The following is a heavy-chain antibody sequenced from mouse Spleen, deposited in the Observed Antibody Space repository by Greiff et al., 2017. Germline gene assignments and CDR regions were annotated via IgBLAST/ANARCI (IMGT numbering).Heavy chain of an antibody. CDR2: ISSGGSYT. CDR3: ARRGIKTATDYFDY. V-gene: IGHV5-9-3*01. Sequence: DVQLVESGGGLVKPGGSLKLSCAASGFTFSSYAMSWVRQTPEKRLEWVATISSGGSYTYYPDSVKGRFTISRDNAKNTLYLQMSSLRSEDTAMYYCARRGIKTATDYFDYWGQGTTLTVSS. J-gene: IGHJ2*01. CDR1: GFTFSSYA. D-gene: IGHD1-2*01.